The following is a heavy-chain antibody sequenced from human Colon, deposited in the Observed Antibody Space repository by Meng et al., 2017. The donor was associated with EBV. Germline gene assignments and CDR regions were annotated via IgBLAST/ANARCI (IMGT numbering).Heavy chain of an antibody. CDR1: GGSFSGYV. D-gene: IGHD3-9*01. Sequence: QVLLQQLGAGLLKPSETLSRTCTVNGGSFSGYVWSWVRQPPGRGMEWIGEVSHPGSANYNPSLKSRVTISVDASEKQFSLRLTSVTAADSAVYYCARVPTTGYKDHWGQGTLVTVSS. J-gene: IGHJ4*02. V-gene: IGHV4-34*01. CDR3: ARVPTTGYKDH. CDR2: VSHPGSA.